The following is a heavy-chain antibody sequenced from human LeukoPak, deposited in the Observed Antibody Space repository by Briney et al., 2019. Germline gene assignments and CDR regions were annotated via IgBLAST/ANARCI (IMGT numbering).Heavy chain of an antibody. CDR1: GFTFSTYA. CDR2: IKWDGIET. Sequence: GGSLRLSCVASGFTFSTYAMSWVRQAPGQGLEWVANIKWDGIETYYVDSVKGRFAISRNNAKNSLYLQMNNLRDEDTAVYYCAKNHVTVPNGDWFGPWGQGTLVTVSS. D-gene: IGHD4-11*01. J-gene: IGHJ5*02. V-gene: IGHV3-7*01. CDR3: AKNHVTVPNGDWFGP.